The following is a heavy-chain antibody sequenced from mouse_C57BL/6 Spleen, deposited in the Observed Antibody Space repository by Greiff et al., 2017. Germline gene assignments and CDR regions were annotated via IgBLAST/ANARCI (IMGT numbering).Heavy chain of an antibody. J-gene: IGHJ4*01. D-gene: IGHD2-2*01. Sequence: EVQLQESGPGLVKPSQSLSLTCSVTGYSITSGYYWNWIRQFPGNKLEWMGYISYDGSNNYNQSLKNLISITRDTSKNQFFLKLNSVTTEDTATYYCARGPSTMVTPYAMDYWGQGTSVTVSS. CDR3: ARGPSTMVTPYAMDY. CDR2: ISYDGSN. CDR1: GYSITSGYY. V-gene: IGHV3-6*01.